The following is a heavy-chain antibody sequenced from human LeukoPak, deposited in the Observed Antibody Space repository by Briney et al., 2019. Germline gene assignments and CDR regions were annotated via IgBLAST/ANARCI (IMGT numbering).Heavy chain of an antibody. CDR2: INHSGST. J-gene: IGHJ4*02. CDR1: GGSFSGYC. Sequence: PSETLSLTCAVYGGSFSGYCWSWIRQPPGKGLEWIGEINHSGSTNYNPSLKSRVTISVDTSKNQFSLKLSSVTAADTAVYYCARGLNYYDSSGYYIDWGQGTLVTVSS. CDR3: ARGLNYYDSSGYYID. D-gene: IGHD3-22*01. V-gene: IGHV4-34*01.